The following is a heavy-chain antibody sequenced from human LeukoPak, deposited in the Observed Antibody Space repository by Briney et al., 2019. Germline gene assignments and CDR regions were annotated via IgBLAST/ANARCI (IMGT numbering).Heavy chain of an antibody. CDR1: GGSISSSSYY. V-gene: IGHV4-39*01. CDR3: ARRYYDFWSGYGWFDP. D-gene: IGHD3-3*01. CDR2: IYYSGST. Sequence: PSETLSLTCTVSGGSISSSSYYWGWIRQPPGKGLEWIGSIYYSGSTYYNPSLKSRVTISVDTSKNQFSLKLSSVTAADTAVYYCARRYYDFWSGYGWFDPWGQGTLVTVSS. J-gene: IGHJ5*02.